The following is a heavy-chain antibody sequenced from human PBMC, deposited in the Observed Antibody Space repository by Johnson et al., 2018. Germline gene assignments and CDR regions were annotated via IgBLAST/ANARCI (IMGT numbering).Heavy chain of an antibody. V-gene: IGHV1-58*01. Sequence: QLVQSGAEVTKPGTSGMVSCKASGFTFTSSAVQWVRQARGQRLEWIGWIVVGSGYTNYAQKFQESVTITRDMSTSTAYMELSSLSSEAPAVYYCAAQGPMVRGVIPHYYYYGMDVWGQGTTVTVSS. CDR3: AAQGPMVRGVIPHYYYYGMDV. CDR1: GFTFTSSA. D-gene: IGHD3-10*01. J-gene: IGHJ6*02. CDR2: IVVGSGYT.